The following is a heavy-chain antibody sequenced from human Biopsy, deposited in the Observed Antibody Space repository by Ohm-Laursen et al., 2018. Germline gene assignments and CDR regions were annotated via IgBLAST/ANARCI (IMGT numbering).Heavy chain of an antibody. J-gene: IGHJ4*02. CDR3: ARLTGDPSY. CDR1: GGSISDYY. CDR2: IYYHNGRS. D-gene: IGHD7-27*01. V-gene: IGHV4-59*01. Sequence: TLSLTCTVSGGSISDYYWTWIRQSPGKGLEWIGYIYYHNGRSSYNPSLKSRVTMSVDTSQNQFSLKVISVTAADTAVYYCARLTGDPSYWGQGILVTVSS.